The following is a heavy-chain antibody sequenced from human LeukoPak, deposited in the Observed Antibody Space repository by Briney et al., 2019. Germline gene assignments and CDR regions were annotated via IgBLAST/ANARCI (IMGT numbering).Heavy chain of an antibody. V-gene: IGHV4-34*01. CDR2: INHSGST. J-gene: IGHJ4*02. CDR3: ARLGAYSSSWSFNY. CDR1: GGSFSGYY. Sequence: PSETLSLTCAVYGGSFSGYYWSWIRQPPGKGLEWIGVINHSGSTNYNPSLKSRVTISVDTSKNQFSLKLSSVTAADTAVYYCARLGAYSSSWSFNYWGQGTLVTVSS. D-gene: IGHD6-13*01.